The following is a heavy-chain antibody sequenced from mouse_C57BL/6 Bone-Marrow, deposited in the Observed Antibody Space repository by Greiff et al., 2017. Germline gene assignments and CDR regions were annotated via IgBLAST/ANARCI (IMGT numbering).Heavy chain of an antibody. J-gene: IGHJ2*01. D-gene: IGHD2-14*01. V-gene: IGHV1-18*01. CDR1: GYTFTDYS. CDR2: INPNNGGT. Sequence: EVQLQQSGPELVKPGASVKIPCKASGYTFTDYSMDWVKQSHGKSLEWIGDINPNNGGTIYNQKFKGKATLTVDKSSSTAYMELRSLTSEDTAVYYGGRRTFVFDYWGQGTTLTVSS. CDR3: GRRTFVFDY.